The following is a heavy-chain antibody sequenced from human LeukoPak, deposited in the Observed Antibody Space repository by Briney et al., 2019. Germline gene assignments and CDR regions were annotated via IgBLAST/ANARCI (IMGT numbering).Heavy chain of an antibody. CDR3: AVMVQGVLNNPNDAFDI. J-gene: IGHJ3*02. Sequence: ASVKVSCKASGYTFTGYYMHWVRQAPGQGLEWMGWINPNSGGTNYAQKFQGWVTMTRDTSISTAYMELSRLRSDDTAVYYCAVMVQGVLNNPNDAFDIWGQGTMVTVSS. CDR1: GYTFTGYY. V-gene: IGHV1-2*04. CDR2: INPNSGGT. D-gene: IGHD3-10*01.